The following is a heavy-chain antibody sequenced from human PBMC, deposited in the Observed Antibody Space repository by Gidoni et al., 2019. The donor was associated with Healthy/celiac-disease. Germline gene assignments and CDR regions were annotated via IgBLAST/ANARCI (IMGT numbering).Heavy chain of an antibody. CDR3: ARGGRWLRYYYYYGMDV. CDR1: GGSFSGYY. Sequence: QVQLQQWGAGLLKPSETLSLTCAVYGGSFSGYYWSWIRQPPGKGLEWIGEINHSGSTNYNPSLKSRVTISVDTSKNQFSLKLSSVTAADTAVYYCARGGRWLRYYYYYGMDVWGQGTTVTVSS. CDR2: INHSGST. J-gene: IGHJ6*02. D-gene: IGHD3-10*01. V-gene: IGHV4-34*01.